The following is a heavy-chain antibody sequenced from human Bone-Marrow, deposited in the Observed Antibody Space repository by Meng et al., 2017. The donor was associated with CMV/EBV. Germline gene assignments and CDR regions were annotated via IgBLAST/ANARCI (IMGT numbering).Heavy chain of an antibody. CDR3: ARGLFEETWTATYFDY. Sequence: GGSLRLSCAASGFTFSSYAMHWVRQAPGKGLEWVAVISYDGSNKYYADSVKGRFTISRDNSKNTLYLQMNSLRAEDTAVYYCARGLFEETWTATYFDYWGQGTLVT. CDR2: ISYDGSNK. V-gene: IGHV3-30*04. CDR1: GFTFSSYA. D-gene: IGHD3/OR15-3a*01. J-gene: IGHJ4*02.